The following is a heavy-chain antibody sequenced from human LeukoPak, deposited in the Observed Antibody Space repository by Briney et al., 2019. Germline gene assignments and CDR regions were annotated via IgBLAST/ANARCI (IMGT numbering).Heavy chain of an antibody. D-gene: IGHD3-22*01. CDR1: GFTFSRYA. Sequence: GGSLRLSCAASGFTFSRYAMSWVRQAPGKGLEWVSAISGSGGSTYYADSVKGRFTISRDNSKNTLYLQMNSLRAEDTAVYYCAKVRGGSYYDSSGYYFDYWGQGTLVTVSS. CDR2: ISGSGGST. V-gene: IGHV3-23*01. CDR3: AKVRGGSYYDSSGYYFDY. J-gene: IGHJ4*02.